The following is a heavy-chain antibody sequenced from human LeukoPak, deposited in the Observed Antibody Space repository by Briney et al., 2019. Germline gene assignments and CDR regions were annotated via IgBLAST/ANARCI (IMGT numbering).Heavy chain of an antibody. CDR1: GFTFSSYA. V-gene: IGHV3-23*01. CDR3: ARGDYYDSSGYFDY. D-gene: IGHD3-22*01. CDR2: ISGSGGST. Sequence: GWSLRLSCAASGFTFSSYAMSWVRQAPGKGLEWVSAISGSGGSTYYADSVKGRFTISRDNSKNTLYLQMNSLRAEDTAVYYCARGDYYDSSGYFDYWGQGTLVTVSS. J-gene: IGHJ4*02.